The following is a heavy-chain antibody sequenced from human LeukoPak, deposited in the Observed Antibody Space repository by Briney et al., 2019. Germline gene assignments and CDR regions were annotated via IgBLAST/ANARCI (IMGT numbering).Heavy chain of an antibody. Sequence: GGSLRLSCADSGFTFSDYYTSWIRQAPGKGLEWVSYISSSSSYTNYADSVKGRFTISRDNAKNSLYLQMNSLRAEDTAVYYCARDWGIAVERTEGLDHWGQGTLVTVSS. V-gene: IGHV3-11*05. D-gene: IGHD6-19*01. CDR1: GFTFSDYY. CDR2: ISSSSSYT. CDR3: ARDWGIAVERTEGLDH. J-gene: IGHJ4*02.